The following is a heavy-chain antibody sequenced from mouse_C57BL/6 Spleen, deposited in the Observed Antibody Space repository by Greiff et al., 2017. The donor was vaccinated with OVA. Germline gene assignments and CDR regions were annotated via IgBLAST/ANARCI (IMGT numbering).Heavy chain of an antibody. V-gene: IGHV3-1*01. CDR1: GYSITSGYD. CDR3: ARGSGQGYAMDY. Sequence: DVQLQESGPGMVKPSQSLSLTCTVTGYSITSGYDWHWIRHFPGNKLEWMGYISYSGSTNYNPSLKSRISITHDTSKNHFFLKLNSVTTEDTATYYCARGSGQGYAMDYWGQGTSVTVSS. CDR2: ISYSGST. J-gene: IGHJ4*01. D-gene: IGHD3-3*01.